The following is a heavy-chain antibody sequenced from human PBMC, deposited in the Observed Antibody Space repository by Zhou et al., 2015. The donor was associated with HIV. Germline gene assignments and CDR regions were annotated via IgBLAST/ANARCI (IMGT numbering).Heavy chain of an antibody. D-gene: IGHD1/OR15-1a*01. CDR1: GFRFDDYG. V-gene: IGHV3-9*01. J-gene: IGHJ4*02. CDR3: TRDHWSNLDY. CDR2: ISWNSGSK. Sequence: EVQLVESGGGLVQPGRSLRLSCAASGFRFDDYGMHWVRQAPGKGLEWVSGISWNSGSKAYADSVKGRFTISRDNAKNSVYLQMNSLSAEDTAVYYCTRDHWSNLDYWGQGTLVTVSS.